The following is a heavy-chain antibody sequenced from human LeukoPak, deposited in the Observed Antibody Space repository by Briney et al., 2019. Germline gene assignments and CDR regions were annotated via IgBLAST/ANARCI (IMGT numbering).Heavy chain of an antibody. CDR3: ASAGVDQFAFDI. V-gene: IGHV3-53*01. CDR2: IYSGGST. CDR1: GFTFSDYY. Sequence: PGGSLRLSCAASGFTFSDYYMSWVRQAPGKGLEWVSVIYSGGSTYYADSVKGRFTISRDNSKNTLYLQMNSLRAEDTAVYYCASAGVDQFAFDIWGQGTMVTVSS. D-gene: IGHD3-3*01. J-gene: IGHJ3*02.